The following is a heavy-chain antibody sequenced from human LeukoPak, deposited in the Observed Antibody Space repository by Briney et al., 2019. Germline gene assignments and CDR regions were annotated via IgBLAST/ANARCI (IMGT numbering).Heavy chain of an antibody. Sequence: GGSLRLSCAASGFTFSSYAMSWVRQAPGKGLEWVSAISGSGGSTYCADSVKGRFTISRDNSKNTLYLQMNSLRAEDTAVYYCAKAAARWLQFSLNRGYWGQGTLATVSS. CDR3: AKAAARWLQFSLNRGY. V-gene: IGHV3-23*01. D-gene: IGHD5-24*01. CDR1: GFTFSSYA. J-gene: IGHJ4*02. CDR2: ISGSGGST.